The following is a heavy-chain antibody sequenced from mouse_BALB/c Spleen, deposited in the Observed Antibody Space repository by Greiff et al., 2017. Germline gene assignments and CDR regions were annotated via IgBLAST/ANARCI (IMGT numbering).Heavy chain of an antibody. CDR1: GFNIKDTY. D-gene: IGHD1-1*01. CDR3: ARSSYGSSYWFAY. V-gene: IGHV14-3*02. J-gene: IGHJ3*01. Sequence: EVQLQQSGAELVKPGASVKLSCTASGFNIKDTYMHWVKQRPEQGLEWIGRIDPANGNTKYDPKFQGKATITADTSSNTAYLQLSSLTSEDTAVYYCARSSYGSSYWFAYWGQGTLVTVSA. CDR2: IDPANGNT.